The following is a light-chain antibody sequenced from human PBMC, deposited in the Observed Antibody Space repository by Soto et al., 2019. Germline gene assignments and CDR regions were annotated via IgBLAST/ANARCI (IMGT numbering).Light chain of an antibody. CDR3: QQSYSTPT. CDR1: QSIGTY. CDR2: GAS. V-gene: IGKV1-39*01. J-gene: IGKJ1*01. Sequence: DIQITQSPSSLSSSVVDRFTITCRASQSIGTYLNWYHQKPGKAPQLLIYGASTLQSGVPSRFSASGSGTHFTLTINSLQPEDFGTYSCQQSYSTPTFGQGTKVDI.